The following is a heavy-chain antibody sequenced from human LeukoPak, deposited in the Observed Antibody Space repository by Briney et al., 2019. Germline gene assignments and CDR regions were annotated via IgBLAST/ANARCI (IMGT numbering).Heavy chain of an antibody. CDR2: MNPNSGNT. CDR3: ARRSGTAMTTTFDY. V-gene: IGHV1-8*01. D-gene: IGHD4-17*01. J-gene: IGHJ4*02. CDR1: GYTSTTYD. Sequence: ASVKVSCKASGYTSTTYDINWVRQATGQGLEWMGWMNPNSGNTGYAQKFQGRVTMTRNTSITTAYMELSSLRSEDTAVYYCARRSGTAMTTTFDYWGQGTLVTVSS.